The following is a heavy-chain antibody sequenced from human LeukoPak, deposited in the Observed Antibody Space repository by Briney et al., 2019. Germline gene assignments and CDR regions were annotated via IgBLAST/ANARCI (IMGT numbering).Heavy chain of an antibody. V-gene: IGHV3-23*01. Sequence: PGGSLRLSCAASGFTFSSYALSWVRQAPGKGLEWVSGISGSGGSTYYADSVKGRFTISRDNSKNTLYLQMNSLRAGDTAVYYCAKAMGATLFDYWGQGTLVTVSS. D-gene: IGHD1-26*01. CDR3: AKAMGATLFDY. CDR1: GFTFSSYA. J-gene: IGHJ4*02. CDR2: ISGSGGST.